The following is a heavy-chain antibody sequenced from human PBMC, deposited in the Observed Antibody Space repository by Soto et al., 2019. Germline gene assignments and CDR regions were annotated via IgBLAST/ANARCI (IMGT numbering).Heavy chain of an antibody. CDR1: GFTVSSNY. Sequence: EVQLVESGGGLIQPGGSLRLSCAASGFTVSSNYMSWVRQAPGKGLEWVSVIYSGGSTYYADSVKGRFTISRDNSKNALYLQRNSLRAEDTVVYYCARDLIITGTSYYYGMDVWGQGTTVTVSS. J-gene: IGHJ6*02. V-gene: IGHV3-53*01. D-gene: IGHD1-7*01. CDR2: IYSGGST. CDR3: ARDLIITGTSYYYGMDV.